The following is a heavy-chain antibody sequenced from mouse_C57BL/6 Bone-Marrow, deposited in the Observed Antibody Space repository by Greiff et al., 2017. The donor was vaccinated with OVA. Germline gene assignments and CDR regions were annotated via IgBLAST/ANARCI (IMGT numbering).Heavy chain of an antibody. CDR2: INPNNGGT. D-gene: IGHD1-1*01. J-gene: IGHJ1*03. V-gene: IGHV1-18*01. Sequence: VQLKESGPELVKPGASVKIPCKASGYTFTDYNMDWVKQSHGKSLEWIGDINPNNGGTIYNQKFKGKATLTVDKSSSTAYMELRSLTSEDTAVYYCARYRYYGSSHWYFDVWGTGTTVTVSS. CDR1: GYTFTDYN. CDR3: ARYRYYGSSHWYFDV.